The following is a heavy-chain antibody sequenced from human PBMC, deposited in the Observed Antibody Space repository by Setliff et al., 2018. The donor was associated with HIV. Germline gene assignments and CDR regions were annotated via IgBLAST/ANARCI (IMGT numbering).Heavy chain of an antibody. CDR2: IYNRGST. D-gene: IGHD2-8*02. Sequence: TSETLSLTCAVSGYSISSGYYWGWIRQPPGKGLEWIGSIYNRGSTAYNPSLKSRVTISVDTSKNQFSLKLNSVTAADTAVYYCTVYNTGSSKDHYWGQGTPVTVSS. V-gene: IGHV4-38-2*01. CDR1: GYSISSGYY. CDR3: TVYNTGSSKDHY. J-gene: IGHJ4*02.